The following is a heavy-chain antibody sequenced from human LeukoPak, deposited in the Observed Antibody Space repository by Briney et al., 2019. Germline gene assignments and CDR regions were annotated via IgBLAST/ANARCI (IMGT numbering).Heavy chain of an antibody. D-gene: IGHD5-18*01. J-gene: IGHJ6*03. CDR1: GFTFSSYG. V-gene: IGHV3-30*02. Sequence: GGSLRLSCAASGFTFSSYGMHWVRQAPGKGLEWVAFIRYDGSNKYYADSVKGRFTISRDNSKNTLYLQMSSLRAEDTGVYYCAKDGCTYGSYYYYYYMDVWGKGTTVTVSS. CDR3: AKDGCTYGSYYYYYYMDV. CDR2: IRYDGSNK.